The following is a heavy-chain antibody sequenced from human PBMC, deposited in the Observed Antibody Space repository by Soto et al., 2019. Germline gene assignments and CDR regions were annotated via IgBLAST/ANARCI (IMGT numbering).Heavy chain of an antibody. J-gene: IGHJ4*02. CDR2: ISYDGSNK. CDR1: GFTFSSYG. Sequence: QVQLVESGGGVVQPGRSLRLSCAASGFTFSSYGMHWVRQAPGKGLEWVAVISYDGSNKYYADSVKGRFTISRDNSKNTLYLQMNSLRAEDTAVYYCAKDSSVDYYVSGSYLRYWGQGTLVTVSS. CDR3: AKDSSVDYYVSGSYLRY. V-gene: IGHV3-30*18. D-gene: IGHD3-10*01.